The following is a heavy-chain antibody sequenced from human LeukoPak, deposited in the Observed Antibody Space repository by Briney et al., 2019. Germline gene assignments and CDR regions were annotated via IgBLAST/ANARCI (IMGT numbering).Heavy chain of an antibody. D-gene: IGHD3-22*01. CDR2: ISYDGSNK. CDR1: GFTFSSYG. V-gene: IGHV3-30*03. Sequence: GGSLRLSCAASGFTFSSYGMHWVRQAPGKGLEWVAVISYDGSNKYYADSVKGRFTISRDNAKNSLYLQMNSLRAEDTAVYYCARDGRWINYYDGSSPVWGQGILVTVSS. J-gene: IGHJ4*02. CDR3: ARDGRWINYYDGSSPV.